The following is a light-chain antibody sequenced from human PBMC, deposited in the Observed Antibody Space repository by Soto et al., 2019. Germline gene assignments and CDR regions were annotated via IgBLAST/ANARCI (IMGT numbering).Light chain of an antibody. Sequence: PGERVTLSCRASQSVSSSYLTWYQQKPGQAPRLLIYGASTRATSIPARFSGSGSGREFTLTISSLQSEDFAVYYCQQYNNWPQTFGQGTKVDIK. J-gene: IGKJ1*01. V-gene: IGKV3D-15*01. CDR2: GAS. CDR3: QQYNNWPQT. CDR1: QSVSSSY.